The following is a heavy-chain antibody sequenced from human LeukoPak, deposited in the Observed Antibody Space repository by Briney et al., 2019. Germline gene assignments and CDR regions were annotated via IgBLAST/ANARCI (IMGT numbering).Heavy chain of an antibody. CDR1: SGSISTSNYY. CDR3: AREGRGYSYGPDAFDI. J-gene: IGHJ3*02. Sequence: SETLSLTCTVSSGSISTSNYYWGWVRQPPGKALEWIGNIFYSGSTYYNPSLKSRVTISVDTSKNQFSLKLSSVTAADTAVYYCAREGRGYSYGPDAFDIWGQGTMVTVSS. CDR2: IFYSGST. V-gene: IGHV4-39*07. D-gene: IGHD5-18*01.